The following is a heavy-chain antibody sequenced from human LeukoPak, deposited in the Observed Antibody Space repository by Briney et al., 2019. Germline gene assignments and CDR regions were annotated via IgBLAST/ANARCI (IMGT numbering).Heavy chain of an antibody. CDR2: ISSSGSTI. D-gene: IGHD3-22*01. CDR1: GFSFSDYY. CDR3: ARDHYYDSSGYYRGVDY. J-gene: IGHJ4*02. Sequence: GGSLRLSCAASGFSFSDYYMSWIRQAPGKGLEWVSYISSSGSTIYYADSVNGRFTISRDNAKNSLYLQMNSLRAEDTAVYYCARDHYYDSSGYYRGVDYWGQGTLVTVSS. V-gene: IGHV3-11*01.